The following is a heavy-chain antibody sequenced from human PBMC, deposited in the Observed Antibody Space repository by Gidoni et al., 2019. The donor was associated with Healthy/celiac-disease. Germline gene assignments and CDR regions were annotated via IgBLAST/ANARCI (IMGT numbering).Heavy chain of an antibody. CDR2: IYWDDDK. CDR1: GFSLSTSGVG. CDR3: ALTLPGGYPQITYFQH. J-gene: IGHJ1*01. Sequence: QITLKESGPTLVKPTQTLTLTCTFSGFSLSTSGVGVGWIRQPPGKALEWLALIYWDDDKRYSPSLKSRLTITKDTSKNQVVLTMTNMDPVDTATYYCALTLPGGYPQITYFQHWGQGTLVTVSS. V-gene: IGHV2-5*02. D-gene: IGHD2-8*02.